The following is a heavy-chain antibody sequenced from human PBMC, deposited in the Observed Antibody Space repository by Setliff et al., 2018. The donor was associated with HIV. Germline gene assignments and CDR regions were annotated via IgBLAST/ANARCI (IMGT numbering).Heavy chain of an antibody. V-gene: IGHV4-59*11. Sequence: SDTLSLTCTVSGGSSSSHYWSWIRQPPGQGLEWIGYVHYSGTTNYNPSLKSRVTISVDASNNQFSLELRSMTAVDTAVYYCARENGDCSGGACYFMLDSWGQGTRVTVSS. J-gene: IGHJ4*02. CDR2: VHYSGTT. CDR1: GGSSSSHY. D-gene: IGHD2-15*01. CDR3: ARENGDCSGGACYFMLDS.